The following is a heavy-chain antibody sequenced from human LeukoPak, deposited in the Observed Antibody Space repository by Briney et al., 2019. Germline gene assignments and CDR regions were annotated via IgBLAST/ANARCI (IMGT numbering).Heavy chain of an antibody. CDR1: GFTFTSYA. CDR3: ARDHSHYDSSGYFGL. Sequence: GGSLRLSCAASGFTFTSYAMHWVCQAPGKRLEWVSLISYDGSKYYSADSVKGRFTISRDNSKNTLYLQMNSLRAEDTAVYYCARDHSHYDSSGYFGLWGQGALVTVSS. D-gene: IGHD3-22*01. CDR2: ISYDGSKY. J-gene: IGHJ4*02. V-gene: IGHV3-30*17.